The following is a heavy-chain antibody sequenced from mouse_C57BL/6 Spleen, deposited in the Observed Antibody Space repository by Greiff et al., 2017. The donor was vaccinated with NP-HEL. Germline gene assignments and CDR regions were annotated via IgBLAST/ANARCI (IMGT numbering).Heavy chain of an antibody. CDR3: ATYGNYGYFDY. J-gene: IGHJ2*01. V-gene: IGHV5-17*01. CDR2: ISSGSSTI. CDR1: GFTFSDYG. D-gene: IGHD2-1*01. Sequence: EVHLVESGGGLVKPGGSLKLSCAASGFTFSDYGMHWVRQAPEKGLEWVAYISSGSSTIYYADTVKGRFTISRDNAKNTLFLQMTSLRSEDTAMYYCATYGNYGYFDYWGQGTTLTVSS.